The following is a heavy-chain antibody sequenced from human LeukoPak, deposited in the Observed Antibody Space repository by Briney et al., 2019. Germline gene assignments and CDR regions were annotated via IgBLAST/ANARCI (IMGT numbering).Heavy chain of an antibody. Sequence: GGSLRLSCAASGFTLSSFTMNWVRQAPGKGLEWVSSISRSSSYIYSADSVKGRFTISRDNARKSLYLRMNSLRAEDTAVYYCARDPGAYSSSPIDYWGQGTLVTVSS. J-gene: IGHJ4*02. CDR1: GFTLSSFT. V-gene: IGHV3-21*01. D-gene: IGHD6-6*01. CDR2: ISRSSSYI. CDR3: ARDPGAYSSSPIDY.